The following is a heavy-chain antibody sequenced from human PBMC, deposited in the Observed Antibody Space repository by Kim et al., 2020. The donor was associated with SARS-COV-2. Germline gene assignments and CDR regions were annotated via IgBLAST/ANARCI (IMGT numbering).Heavy chain of an antibody. Sequence: ASVKVSCKASGYTFTSYYMHWVRQAPGQGLEWMGIINPSGGSTSYAQKFQGRVTMTRDTSTGTVYMELSSLRSEDTAVYYCARLRRFGSGWHRFDYWGQGTLVTVSS. CDR2: INPSGGST. D-gene: IGHD6-19*01. CDR1: GYTFTSYY. V-gene: IGHV1-46*01. J-gene: IGHJ4*02. CDR3: ARLRRFGSGWHRFDY.